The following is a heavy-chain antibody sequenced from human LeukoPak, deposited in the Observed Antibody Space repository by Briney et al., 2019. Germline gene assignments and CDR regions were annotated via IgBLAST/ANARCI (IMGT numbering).Heavy chain of an antibody. Sequence: SETLSLTCTVSGGSVSSGSYYWSWLRHPPGKGLEWIGYIYYSGSTNYNPSLKSRVTISVDTSKNQFSLKLSSVTAADTAVYYCARAVTEFDYWGQGTLVTVSS. CDR2: IYYSGST. D-gene: IGHD2-8*02. J-gene: IGHJ4*02. V-gene: IGHV4-61*01. CDR3: ARAVTEFDY. CDR1: GGSVSSGSYY.